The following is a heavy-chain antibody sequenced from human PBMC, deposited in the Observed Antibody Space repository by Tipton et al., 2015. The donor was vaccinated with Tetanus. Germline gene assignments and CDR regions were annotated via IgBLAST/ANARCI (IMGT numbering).Heavy chain of an antibody. D-gene: IGHD2-2*01. Sequence: QLVQSGAEMKKPGESLKISCQGSGYTFATSWIAWVRQVPGKGLEWLGIIYPGNSSVRYTPTFQGQVTISADTSTSTAYLQWKSLKTSAPAMYYCARDWAKAYASPFVPWGQGTLVTVSS. V-gene: IGHV5-51*01. CDR2: IYPGNSSV. CDR3: ARDWAKAYASPFVP. CDR1: GYTFATSW. J-gene: IGHJ5*02.